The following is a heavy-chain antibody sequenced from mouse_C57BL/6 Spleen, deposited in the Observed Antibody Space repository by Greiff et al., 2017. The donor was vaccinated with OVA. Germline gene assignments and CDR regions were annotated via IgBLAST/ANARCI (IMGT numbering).Heavy chain of an antibody. D-gene: IGHD2-4*01. V-gene: IGHV5-9*01. CDR2: ISGGGGNT. Sequence: EVMLVESGGGLVKPGGSLKLSCAASGFTFSSYTMSWVRQTPEKRLEWVATISGGGGNTYYPDSVKGRFTISRDNAKNTLYLQMSSLRSEDTALYYCARQGDYEAWFAYWGQGTLVTVSA. CDR3: ARQGDYEAWFAY. CDR1: GFTFSSYT. J-gene: IGHJ3*01.